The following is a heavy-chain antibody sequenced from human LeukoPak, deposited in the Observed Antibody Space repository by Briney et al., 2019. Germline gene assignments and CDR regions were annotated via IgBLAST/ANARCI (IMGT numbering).Heavy chain of an antibody. CDR1: GGSVSSNSAA. J-gene: IGHJ4*02. Sequence: SQTLSLTCAISGGSVSSNSAAWNWIRQSPSRGLEWLGRTYYRSKWYNNYAVSVKSRITINPDTSKNQFSLQLNSVAPEDTAVYYCRYSSSLNNDYWGQGTLVTVSS. V-gene: IGHV6-1*01. CDR3: RYSSSLNNDY. CDR2: TYYRSKWYN. D-gene: IGHD6-6*01.